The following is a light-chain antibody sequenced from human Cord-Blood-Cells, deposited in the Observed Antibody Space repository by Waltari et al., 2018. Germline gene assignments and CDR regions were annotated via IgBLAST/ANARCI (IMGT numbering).Light chain of an antibody. Sequence: DRVTITCRASQSISSYLNWYQQKPGKAPKLLIYAASSLQSGVPSRFSGSGSGTDFTLTISSLQPEDFATYYCQQSYSTPYTFGQGTKREIK. CDR2: AAS. V-gene: IGKV1-39*01. CDR1: QSISSY. J-gene: IGKJ2*01. CDR3: QQSYSTPYT.